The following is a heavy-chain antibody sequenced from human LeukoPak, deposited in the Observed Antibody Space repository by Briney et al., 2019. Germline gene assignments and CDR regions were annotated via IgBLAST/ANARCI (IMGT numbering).Heavy chain of an antibody. CDR3: AGAAAGKGALGY. D-gene: IGHD6-13*01. CDR1: GVTFSNYG. V-gene: IGHV3-21*01. J-gene: IGHJ4*02. Sequence: GGSLRLSCAASGVTFSNYGIHWVRQAPGKGLEWVSSISSSSSYIYYADSVKGRFTISRDNAKNSLYLQMNSLRAEDTAVYYCAGAAAGKGALGYWGQGTLVTVSS. CDR2: ISSSSSYI.